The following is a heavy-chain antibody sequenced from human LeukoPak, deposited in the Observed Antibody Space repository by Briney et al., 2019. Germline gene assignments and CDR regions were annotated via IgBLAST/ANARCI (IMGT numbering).Heavy chain of an antibody. J-gene: IGHJ3*02. CDR1: GYSISSGYY. CDR2: IYHSGST. V-gene: IGHV4-38-2*02. D-gene: IGHD2-15*01. CDR3: ARGDIADAFHI. Sequence: TSETLSLTCTVSGYSISSGYYWGWIRQPPGKGLEWIGSIYHSGSTYYNPSLKSRVTISVDTSKNQFSLKLSSVTAADTAVYYCARGDIADAFHIWGQGTVVTVSS.